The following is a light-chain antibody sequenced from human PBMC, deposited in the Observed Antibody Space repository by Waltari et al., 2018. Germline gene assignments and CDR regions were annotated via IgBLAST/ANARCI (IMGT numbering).Light chain of an antibody. V-gene: IGLV4-69*01. J-gene: IGLJ3*02. CDR3: QTWDTGRGV. CDR2: VNSDGSH. Sequence: LVLPHSPSASASLGASVKLSCTLSSGHSNYAITWHQQETGKGPRHVMGVNSDGSHSKGDGIPDRFSGSSSGAERDLIISSLQSEDEADYYCQTWDTGRGVFGGGTKLTVL. CDR1: SGHSNYA.